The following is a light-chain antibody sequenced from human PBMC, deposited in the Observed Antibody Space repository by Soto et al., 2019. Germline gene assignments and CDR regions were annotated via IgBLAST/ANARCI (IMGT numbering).Light chain of an antibody. CDR2: GAS. CDR1: QSLSSN. J-gene: IGKJ4*01. CDR3: QQANSFPLT. Sequence: EIVMTQSPATLSVSPGERATLSCRASQSLSSNLAWYQQKPGQAPRLLIYGASIRATGIPGRFSGGGSGTEFTLTISSLQSEDFATYYCQQANSFPLTFGGGTKVEIK. V-gene: IGKV3-15*01.